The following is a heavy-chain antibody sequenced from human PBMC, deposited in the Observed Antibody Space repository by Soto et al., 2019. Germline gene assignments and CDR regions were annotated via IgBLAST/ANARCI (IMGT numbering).Heavy chain of an antibody. J-gene: IGHJ3*02. D-gene: IGHD1-26*01. CDR3: ARDRGSYFRDAFDI. V-gene: IGHV3-30-3*01. CDR2: ISYDGSNK. Sequence: QVQLVESGGGVVQPGRSLRLSCAASGFTFSSYAMHWVRQAPGKGLEWVAVISYDGSNKYYADSVKGRFTISRDNSKNPLYLQMNSLRAEDTAVYYCARDRGSYFRDAFDIWGQGTMVTVSS. CDR1: GFTFSSYA.